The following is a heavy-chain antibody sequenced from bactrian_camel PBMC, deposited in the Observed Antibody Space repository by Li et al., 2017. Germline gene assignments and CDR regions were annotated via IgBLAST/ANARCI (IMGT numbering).Heavy chain of an antibody. J-gene: IGHJ4*01. Sequence: VQLVESGGGSVQAGGSLRLSCSASGYTYSSHCMAWFRQAPGKEREGVAAIYTSIVSTYYADSVKGRFMISRDAKKRTVYLQMNSLKPEDTAVYRCAADAYGEDGCRAFDSHDWGQGTQVTVS. V-gene: IGHV3S1*01. CDR3: AADAYGEDGCRAFDSHD. CDR2: IYTSIVST. CDR1: GYTYSSHC. D-gene: IGHD5*01.